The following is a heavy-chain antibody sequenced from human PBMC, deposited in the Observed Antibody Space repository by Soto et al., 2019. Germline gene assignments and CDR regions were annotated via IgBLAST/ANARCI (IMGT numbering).Heavy chain of an antibody. CDR3: AKDLSSDFWSGYLIDY. Sequence: GGSLRLSCAASGFTFDDYAMHWVRQAPGKGLEWVSGISWNSGSIGYADSVKGRFTISRDNAKNSLYLQMNSLRAEDTALYYCAKDLSSDFWSGYLIDYWGQGTLVTVSS. D-gene: IGHD3-3*01. V-gene: IGHV3-9*01. J-gene: IGHJ4*02. CDR2: ISWNSGSI. CDR1: GFTFDDYA.